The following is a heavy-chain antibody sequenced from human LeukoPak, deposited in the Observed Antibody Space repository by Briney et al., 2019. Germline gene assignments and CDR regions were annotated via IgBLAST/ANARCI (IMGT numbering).Heavy chain of an antibody. J-gene: IGHJ4*02. Sequence: ASVKVSCKASGYTFTGYYMHWVRQAPGQGLEWMGWINPNSGGTNYAQKFQGRVTMTRDTSISKAYMALSRLRSDDTAVYYCASTPIVVVPAAIVFWGQGTLVTVSS. CDR3: ASTPIVVVPAAIVF. CDR1: GYTFTGYY. CDR2: INPNSGGT. V-gene: IGHV1-2*02. D-gene: IGHD2-2*01.